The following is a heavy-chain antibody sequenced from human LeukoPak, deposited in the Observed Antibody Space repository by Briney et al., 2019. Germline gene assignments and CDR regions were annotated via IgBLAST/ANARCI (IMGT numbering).Heavy chain of an antibody. D-gene: IGHD2-21*01. V-gene: IGHV4-59*08. CDR1: GVSISSFY. CDR3: ARLIWGMDV. Sequence: SETLSLTCTVSGVSISSFYWSWIRQPPGKGLEWIGYIYHSGSTHYNPSLKSRVTISVDTSKNQFSLKLSSVTAADTAVYYCARLIWGMDVWGQGTTVTVSS. CDR2: IYHSGST. J-gene: IGHJ6*02.